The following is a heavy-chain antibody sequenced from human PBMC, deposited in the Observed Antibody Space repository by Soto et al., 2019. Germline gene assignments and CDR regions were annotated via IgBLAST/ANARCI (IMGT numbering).Heavy chain of an antibody. CDR3: AREVSSGWYWNNWFDP. Sequence: SETLSLTCTVSGGSISSYYWSWIRQPPGKGLEWIGYIYYSGSTNYNPSLKSRVTISVDTSKNQFSLKLSSVTAADTAVYYCAREVSSGWYWNNWFDPWGQGTLVTVSS. CDR1: GGSISSYY. CDR2: IYYSGST. D-gene: IGHD6-19*01. V-gene: IGHV4-59*01. J-gene: IGHJ5*02.